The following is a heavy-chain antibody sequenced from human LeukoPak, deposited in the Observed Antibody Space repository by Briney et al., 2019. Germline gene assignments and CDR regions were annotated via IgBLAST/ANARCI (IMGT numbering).Heavy chain of an antibody. Sequence: GASVKVSCKASGYTFTSYYMHWVRQAPGQGLEWMGIINPSGGSTSYAQKFQGRVTMTRDTSTSTVYMELSSLRSEDTAVYYCALLMVRGVIERYNWFDPWGQGTLVTVSS. CDR3: ALLMVRGVIERYNWFDP. J-gene: IGHJ5*02. D-gene: IGHD3-10*01. V-gene: IGHV1-46*01. CDR2: INPSGGST. CDR1: GYTFTSYY.